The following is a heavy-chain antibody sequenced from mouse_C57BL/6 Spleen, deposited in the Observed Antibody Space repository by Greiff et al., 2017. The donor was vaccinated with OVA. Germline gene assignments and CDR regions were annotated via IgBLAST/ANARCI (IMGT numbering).Heavy chain of an antibody. V-gene: IGHV10-1*01. CDR3: VRSGYYAMDY. CDR1: GFSFNTYA. J-gene: IGHJ4*01. Sequence: VQLQESGGGLVQPKGSLKLSCAASGFSFNTYAMNWVRQAPGKGLEWVARIRSKSNNYATYYADSVKDRFTISRDDSESMLYLQMNNLKTEDTAMYYCVRSGYYAMDYWGQGTSVTVSS. CDR2: IRSKSNNYAT.